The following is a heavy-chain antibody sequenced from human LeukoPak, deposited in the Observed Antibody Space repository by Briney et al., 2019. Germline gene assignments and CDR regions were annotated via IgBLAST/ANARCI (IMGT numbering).Heavy chain of an antibody. J-gene: IGHJ4*02. CDR2: IVVGSGNT. D-gene: IGHD2-2*01. CDR3: AADLSYCSSTSCPGRFDC. V-gene: IGHV1-58*01. CDR1: GFTFTSSA. Sequence: GTSVKVSCKASGFTFTSSAVQWVRQARGQRLEWIGWIVVGSGNTNYAQKFQERVTITRDMSTSTAYMELSSLRSEDTAVYYCAADLSYCSSTSCPGRFDCWGQGTLVTVSS.